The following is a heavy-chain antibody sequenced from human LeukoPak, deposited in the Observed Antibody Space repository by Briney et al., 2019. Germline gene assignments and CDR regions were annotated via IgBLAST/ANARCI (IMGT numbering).Heavy chain of an antibody. CDR3: ARGGVRIAVAGTKLGYGMDV. Sequence: ASVKVSCKASGYTFTGYYMQWVRQAPGQGLEWMGWINPNSGGTNYAQKFQGRVTMTRDTSISTAYMELSRLRSDDTAVYYCARGGVRIAVAGTKLGYGMDVWGQGTTVTVSS. D-gene: IGHD6-19*01. CDR2: INPNSGGT. V-gene: IGHV1-2*02. CDR1: GYTFTGYY. J-gene: IGHJ6*02.